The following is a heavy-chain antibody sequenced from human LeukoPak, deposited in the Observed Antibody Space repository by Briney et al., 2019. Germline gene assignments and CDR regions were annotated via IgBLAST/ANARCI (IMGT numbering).Heavy chain of an antibody. V-gene: IGHV5-51*01. Sequence: GESLKISCKVSGYSFITYWIGWVRQMPGKGLEWMGIIYPGDSDTRYSPSFQGQVTISADKSISTAYLQWSSLKASDTAMYYCKRIGRFQPSCSGGACYFDSWGQGTLVTVSS. CDR1: GYSFITYW. D-gene: IGHD2-15*01. CDR3: KRIGRFQPSCSGGACYFDS. CDR2: IYPGDSDT. J-gene: IGHJ4*02.